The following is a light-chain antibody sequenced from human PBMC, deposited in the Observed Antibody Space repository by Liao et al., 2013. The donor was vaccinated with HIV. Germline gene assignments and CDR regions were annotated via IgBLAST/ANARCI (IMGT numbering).Light chain of an antibody. Sequence: SYELTQPPSVSVAPGKTARITCGRNNIGGKSVHWYQQRPGQAPVLVIHYDRDRPSGIPERFSGSTSGNTATLTISRVDAGDEADYYCQVWDSSNDHPAFGGGTKVTVL. CDR3: QVWDSSNDHPA. V-gene: IGLV3-21*01. CDR1: NIGGKS. CDR2: YDR. J-gene: IGLJ1*01.